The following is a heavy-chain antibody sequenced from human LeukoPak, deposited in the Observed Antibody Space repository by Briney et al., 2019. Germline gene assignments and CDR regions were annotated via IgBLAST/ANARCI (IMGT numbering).Heavy chain of an antibody. Sequence: ASVKVSCKASGYTFTIYYIHWLRQAPGQGLEWMGIINPSGGSTTYAQMFQGRVTMARDTSTSTVYMELSSLRSEDTAVYYCARVDAYGSGTYNPRLYFDYWGQGTLVTVSS. CDR3: ARVDAYGSGTYNPRLYFDY. J-gene: IGHJ4*02. CDR1: GYTFTIYY. D-gene: IGHD3-10*01. CDR2: INPSGGST. V-gene: IGHV1-46*03.